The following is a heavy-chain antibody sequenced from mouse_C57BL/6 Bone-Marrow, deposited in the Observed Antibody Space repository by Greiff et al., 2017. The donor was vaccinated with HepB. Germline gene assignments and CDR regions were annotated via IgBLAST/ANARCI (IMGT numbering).Heavy chain of an antibody. CDR1: GFTFSSYA. V-gene: IGHV5-4*01. Sequence: EVKLQESGGGLVKPGGSLKLSCAASGFTFSSYAMSWVRQTPEKRLEWVATISDGGSYNYYPDNVKGRFTISRDNAKNNLYLQMSHLKSEDTAMYYCAREGITTVVAYFDVWGTGTTVTVSS. J-gene: IGHJ1*03. CDR2: ISDGGSYN. D-gene: IGHD1-1*01. CDR3: AREGITTVVAYFDV.